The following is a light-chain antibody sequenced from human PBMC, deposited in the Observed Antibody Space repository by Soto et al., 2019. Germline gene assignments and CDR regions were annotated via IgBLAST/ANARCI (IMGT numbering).Light chain of an antibody. Sequence: EIVLTQSPGTLTLSPGERATLSCRASQSVSSRYLAWPGSHRATGIPDRFSGSGSETDFTLTINRLEPEDFAVYYCQQYHNSPINFGQGTRLEIK. CDR1: QSVSSRY. J-gene: IGKJ5*01. V-gene: IGKV3-20*01. CDR3: QQYHNSPIN.